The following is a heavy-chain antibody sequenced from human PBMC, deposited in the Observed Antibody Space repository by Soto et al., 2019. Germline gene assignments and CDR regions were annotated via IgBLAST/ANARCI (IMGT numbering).Heavy chain of an antibody. CDR1: GGTFSSYT. V-gene: IGHV1-69*08. Sequence: QVQLVQSGAEVKKPGSSVKVSCKASGGTFSSYTISWVRQAPGQGLEWMGMIIPILGIANYAQKFQGRVTITADKSTSTAYMELSSLRSEDTAVYYCARDFLSLYYGSGSGADYYYGMDVWGQGTTVTVSS. J-gene: IGHJ6*02. CDR3: ARDFLSLYYGSGSGADYYYGMDV. D-gene: IGHD3-10*01. CDR2: IIPILGIA.